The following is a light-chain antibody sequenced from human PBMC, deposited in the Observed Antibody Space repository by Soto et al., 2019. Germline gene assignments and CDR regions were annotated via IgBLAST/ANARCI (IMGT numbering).Light chain of an antibody. J-gene: IGKJ5*01. CDR2: DSY. Sequence: IVLTQSPDTLSLSPGERATLSCRASQSVRAYLAWYAQMPGQAPRLLIYDSYNWSTGIPPRFNGSGSGTDFPLTISSLEPEDSAVYYCQQRHMWPITFGQGTRLEIK. CDR3: QQRHMWPIT. CDR1: QSVRAY. V-gene: IGKV3-11*01.